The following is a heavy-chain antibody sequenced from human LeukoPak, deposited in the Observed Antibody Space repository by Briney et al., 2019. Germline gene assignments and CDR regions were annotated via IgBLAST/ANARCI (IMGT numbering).Heavy chain of an antibody. CDR1: GFTFSDYY. D-gene: IGHD5-18*01. CDR3: ARDKADTAVDY. J-gene: IGHJ4*02. Sequence: GGSLRLSRAASGFTFSDYYMSWIRQAPGKGLEWVSYISSSGSTIYYADSVKGRFTISRDNAKNSLYLQMNSLRAEDTAVYYCARDKADTAVDYWGQGTLVTVSS. V-gene: IGHV3-11*01. CDR2: ISSSGSTI.